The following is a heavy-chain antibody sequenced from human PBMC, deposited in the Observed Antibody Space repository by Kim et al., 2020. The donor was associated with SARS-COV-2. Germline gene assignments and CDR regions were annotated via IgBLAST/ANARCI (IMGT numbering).Heavy chain of an antibody. Sequence: GGSLRLSCAASGFTFSDHYMDWVRQAPGKGLEWVARIRNKGNSYSTEYAASVKGRFTISRDDSQNSLYLQMNSLKTEDTAVYYCARAPGSGSWFDPWGQGTLVTVSS. J-gene: IGHJ5*02. CDR3: ARAPGSGSWFDP. V-gene: IGHV3-72*01. CDR2: IRNKGNSYST. D-gene: IGHD1-26*01. CDR1: GFTFSDHY.